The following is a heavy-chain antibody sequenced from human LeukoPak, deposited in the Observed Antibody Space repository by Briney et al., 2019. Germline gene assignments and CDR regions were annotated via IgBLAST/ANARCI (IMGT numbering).Heavy chain of an antibody. CDR1: GGSFSGYY. D-gene: IGHD3-22*01. J-gene: IGHJ4*02. Sequence: SETLSLTCAVYGGSFSGYYWSWIRQPPGKGLGWIGEINHSGSTNYNPSLKSRVTISVDTSKNQFSLKLSSVTAADTAVYYCARGNDSSGYYFDYWGQGTLVTVSS. CDR3: ARGNDSSGYYFDY. V-gene: IGHV4-34*01. CDR2: INHSGST.